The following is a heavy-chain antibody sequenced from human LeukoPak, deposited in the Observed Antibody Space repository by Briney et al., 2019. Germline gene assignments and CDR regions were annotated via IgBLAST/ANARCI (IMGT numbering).Heavy chain of an antibody. Sequence: GESLKISCKGSGYSFTSYWIGWVRQMPGKGLEWMGIIYPGDPDTRYSPSFQGQVTISADKSISTAYLQWSSLKASDTAMYYCARLPPGSGSYSTFDYWGQGTLVTVSS. CDR1: GYSFTSYW. J-gene: IGHJ4*02. CDR2: IYPGDPDT. D-gene: IGHD3-10*01. V-gene: IGHV5-51*01. CDR3: ARLPPGSGSYSTFDY.